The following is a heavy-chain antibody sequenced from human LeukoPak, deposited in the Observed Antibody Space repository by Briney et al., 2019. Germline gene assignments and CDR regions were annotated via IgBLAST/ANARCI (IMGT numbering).Heavy chain of an antibody. J-gene: IGHJ4*02. CDR3: ARSGDYYDSSGYHYVAFDY. D-gene: IGHD3-22*01. Sequence: SETLSLTCTVSGSSISSYYWSWIRQPPGKGLEWIGYIYYSGSTNYNPSLKSRVTISVDTSKNQFSLKLSSVTAADTAVYYCARSGDYYDSSGYHYVAFDYWGQGTLVTVSS. CDR1: GSSISSYY. CDR2: IYYSGST. V-gene: IGHV4-59*01.